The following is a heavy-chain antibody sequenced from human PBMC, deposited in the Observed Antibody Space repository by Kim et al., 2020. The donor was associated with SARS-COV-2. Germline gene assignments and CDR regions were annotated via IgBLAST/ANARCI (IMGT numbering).Heavy chain of an antibody. V-gene: IGHV3-30*18. Sequence: GGSLRLSCAASGFTFSSYGMHWVRQAPGKGLEWVAVISYDGSNKYYADSVKGRFTISRDNSKNTLYLQMNSLRAEDTAVYYCAKDLADDYGDYCPDYWGQGTLVTVSS. CDR3: AKDLADDYGDYCPDY. J-gene: IGHJ4*01. CDR1: GFTFSSYG. CDR2: ISYDGSNK. D-gene: IGHD4-17*01.